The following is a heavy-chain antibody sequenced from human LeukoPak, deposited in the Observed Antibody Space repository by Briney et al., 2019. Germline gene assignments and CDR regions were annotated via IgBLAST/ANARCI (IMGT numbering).Heavy chain of an antibody. J-gene: IGHJ3*02. Sequence: ASVKVSCKASGYTFTAYYMHWVRQAPGQGLEWMGVIDPSGGSTSYAQRFQDRVTMTSDTSTSTVYMELSSLRSEDTAVYYCTTGVGYGKSAPYFDTWGQGTMVTVSS. V-gene: IGHV1-46*01. CDR1: GYTFTAYY. D-gene: IGHD4-17*01. CDR2: IDPSGGST. CDR3: TTGVGYGKSAPYFDT.